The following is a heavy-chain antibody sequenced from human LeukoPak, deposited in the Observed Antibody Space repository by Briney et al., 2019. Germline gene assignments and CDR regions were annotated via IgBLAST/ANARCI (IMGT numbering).Heavy chain of an antibody. CDR3: LACYRSIPCY. J-gene: IGHJ4*02. CDR2: ISGRGDST. D-gene: IGHD2-2*01. CDR1: GFIFNTYD. Sequence: GGSLRLSCAASGFIFNTYDMSWVRQAPGKGLEWVSAISGRGDSTWYADSVKGRFTISRDNSKNTLYLQMSSLRADDTAVYYCLACYRSIPCYWGQGTLVTVSS. V-gene: IGHV3-23*01.